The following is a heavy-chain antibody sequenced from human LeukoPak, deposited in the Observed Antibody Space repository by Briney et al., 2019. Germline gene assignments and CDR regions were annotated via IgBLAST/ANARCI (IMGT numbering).Heavy chain of an antibody. CDR2: IYYSGST. Sequence: SEPLSRTCAVYGGSFSGYYWSRIRQPPGKGLEWIGYIYYSGSTNYNPSLKSRVTISVDTSKNQFSLKLSSVTAADTAVYYCARARSSGKRHNWFDPWGQGTLVTVSS. CDR1: GGSFSGYY. D-gene: IGHD6-19*01. CDR3: ARARSSGKRHNWFDP. V-gene: IGHV4-59*01. J-gene: IGHJ5*02.